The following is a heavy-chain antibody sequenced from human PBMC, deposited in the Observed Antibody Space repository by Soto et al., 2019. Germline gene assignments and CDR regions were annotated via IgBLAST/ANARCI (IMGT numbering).Heavy chain of an antibody. Sequence: SETLSLTCTVSVDSITTYYWSWIRQPAGKGLEWIGRIDASGNTNYNPSLNSRVTMPIDTSKKQFSLKLTSVTAADTAIYYCARYSNNWFQTEGMDVWGQGTTVTVSS. D-gene: IGHD6-13*01. CDR2: IDASGNT. V-gene: IGHV4-4*07. CDR3: ARYSNNWFQTEGMDV. CDR1: VDSITTYY. J-gene: IGHJ6*02.